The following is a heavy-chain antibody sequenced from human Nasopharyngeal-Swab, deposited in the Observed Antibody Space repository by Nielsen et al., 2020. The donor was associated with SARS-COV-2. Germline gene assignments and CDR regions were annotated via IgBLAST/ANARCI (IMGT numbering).Heavy chain of an antibody. J-gene: IGHJ2*01. Sequence: GGSLRLSCAASGFTFNNYWMTWVRQAPGKGLEWVSSISSSSSYIYYADSVKGRFTISRDNAKNSLYLQMNSLRAEDTAVYYCARGSSSSFWYFDLWGRGTLVTVSS. D-gene: IGHD6-6*01. CDR1: GFTFNNYW. CDR2: ISSSSSYI. V-gene: IGHV3-21*01. CDR3: ARGSSSSFWYFDL.